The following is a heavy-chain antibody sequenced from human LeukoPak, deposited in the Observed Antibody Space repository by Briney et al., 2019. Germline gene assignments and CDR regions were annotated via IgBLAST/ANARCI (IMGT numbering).Heavy chain of an antibody. V-gene: IGHV1-18*01. D-gene: IGHD1-26*01. CDR3: ARGLRSYPAALNFDY. CDR2: IIPIFGTA. CDR1: GYTFTTYA. J-gene: IGHJ4*02. Sequence: ASVKVSCKASGYTFTTYAMHWVRQAPGQRLEWMGGIIPIFGTANYAQKLQGRVTMTTDTSTSTAYMELRSLRSDDTAVYYCARGLRSYPAALNFDYWGQGTLVTVSS.